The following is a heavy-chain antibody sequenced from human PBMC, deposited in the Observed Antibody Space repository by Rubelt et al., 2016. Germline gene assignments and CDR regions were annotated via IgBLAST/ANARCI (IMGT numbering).Heavy chain of an antibody. CDR1: GYTFTGYY. D-gene: IGHD3-22*01. V-gene: IGHV1-2*02. Sequence: QVQLVQSGAEVKKPGASVKVSCKASGYTFTGYYMHWVRQAPGQGLEWMGWIKPNSGGTNYEQKFQGGVTKTRATSNSTAHMELGRLRSDDTAVYYCARFAIGGHSSGYLFDYWGQGTLVTVSS. CDR3: ARFAIGGHSSGYLFDY. J-gene: IGHJ4*02. CDR2: IKPNSGGT.